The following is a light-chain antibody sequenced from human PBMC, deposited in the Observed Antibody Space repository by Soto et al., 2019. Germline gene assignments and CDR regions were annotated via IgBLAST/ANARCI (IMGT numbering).Light chain of an antibody. CDR3: HQYNNWPPWT. V-gene: IGKV3-15*01. J-gene: IGKJ1*01. Sequence: EIVMTQSPATLSVSPGERATLSCSASQSISSNLAWYQQKPGQAPRLLIYGASTRATGIPARFSGSGSGTEFTLTISSLQSEDFAFYYCHQYNNWPPWTFGQGTKVEIK. CDR1: QSISSN. CDR2: GAS.